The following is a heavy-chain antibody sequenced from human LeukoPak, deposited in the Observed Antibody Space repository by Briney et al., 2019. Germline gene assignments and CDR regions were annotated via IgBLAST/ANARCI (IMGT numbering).Heavy chain of an antibody. CDR1: GDIFSTYY. CDR2: INPQGGTT. CDR3: ARWTTTYLDY. Sequence: ASVKVSCKASGDIFSTYYIQWVRQAPGQGLEWMGMINPQGGTTSYAQKFQGRVTMTRDTSTSTVYMELSSLRSEDSAVYYCARWTTTYLDYWGQGTLVTVSS. D-gene: IGHD4-11*01. V-gene: IGHV1-46*01. J-gene: IGHJ4*02.